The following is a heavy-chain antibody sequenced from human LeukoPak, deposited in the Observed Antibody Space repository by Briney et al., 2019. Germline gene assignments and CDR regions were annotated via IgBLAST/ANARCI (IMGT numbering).Heavy chain of an antibody. CDR1: VYTFTTYD. J-gene: IGHJ4*02. CDR3: AREDSSGYYY. D-gene: IGHD3-22*01. CDR2: INPNSGNT. V-gene: IGHV1-8*01. Sequence: ASVKVSCKPSVYTFTTYDINWVRPATGQGLEWMGWINPNSGNTGYAQKVQGTVTMTRNTSISTAYMELSSLRSEDTAVYYCAREDSSGYYYWGQGTLVTVSS.